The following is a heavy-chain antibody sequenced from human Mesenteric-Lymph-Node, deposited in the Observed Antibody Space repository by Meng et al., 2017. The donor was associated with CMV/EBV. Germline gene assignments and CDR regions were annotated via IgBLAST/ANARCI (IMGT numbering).Heavy chain of an antibody. D-gene: IGHD2-2*01. J-gene: IGHJ5*02. CDR2: INHSGRT. CDR3: ARLHCTGTSCYRPEYNWFDP. CDR1: GGSFSGYQ. V-gene: IGHV4-34*01. Sequence: SETLSLTCAVYGGSFSGYQWSWIRQPPGKGLEWIGEINHSGRTNYNPSLKSRVAISVDTSKNQFSLRLSSVTAADTALYYCARLHCTGTSCYRPEYNWFDPWGQGNLVTVSS.